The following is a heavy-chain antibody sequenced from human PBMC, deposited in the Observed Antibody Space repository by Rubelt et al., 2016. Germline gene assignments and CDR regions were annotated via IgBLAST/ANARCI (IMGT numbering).Heavy chain of an antibody. CDR1: GGSISSSTYY. D-gene: IGHD1-7*01. CDR2: SYYTGSA. CDR3: VSLGYNCNYAWFDP. V-gene: IGHV4-39*07. Sequence: QLQLQESGPGLVKPSETLSLTCTVSGGSISSSTYYWGWIRQPPGKGLEWIGNSYYTGSANYNPALKSRVTISVDTSKNQFSLKLGSVTAADTSVYYCVSLGYNCNYAWFDPWGQGTLVTVSS. J-gene: IGHJ5*02.